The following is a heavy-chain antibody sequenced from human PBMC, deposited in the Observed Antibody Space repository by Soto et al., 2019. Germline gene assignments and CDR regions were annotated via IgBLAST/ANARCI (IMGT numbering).Heavy chain of an antibody. V-gene: IGHV4-4*02. CDR2: SHQSGNT. D-gene: IGHD6-13*01. CDR3: ATRESSRFY. Sequence: QVQLQESGPGLVKPSGTLSLTCAVSGVSISSHDWWTWVRQPPGKGLEWIGESHQSGNTNYNSSLESRVTISVDKSKNRSSRKVTAGTVADTAVYYCATRESSRFYWGQGTVVTVSS. J-gene: IGHJ4*02. CDR1: GVSISSHDW.